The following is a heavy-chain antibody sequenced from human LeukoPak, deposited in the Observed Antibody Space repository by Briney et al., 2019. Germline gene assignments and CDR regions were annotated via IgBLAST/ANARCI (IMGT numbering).Heavy chain of an antibody. V-gene: IGHV4-39*07. J-gene: IGHJ5*02. CDR2: IYYSGST. D-gene: IGHD5-18*01. CDR3: ARDLGGGYGYPLWFDP. CDR1: VGSISSSSYY. Sequence: SDTLSLTCTVSVGSISSSSYYWGWIRQPPGKGLEWIGSIYYSGSTYYNPSLKSRVTISVDTSKNQFSLKLSSVTAADTAVYYCARDLGGGYGYPLWFDPWGQGTLVTVSS.